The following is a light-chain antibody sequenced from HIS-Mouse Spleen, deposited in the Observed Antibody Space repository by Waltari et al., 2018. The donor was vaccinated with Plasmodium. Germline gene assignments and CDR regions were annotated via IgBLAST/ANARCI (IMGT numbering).Light chain of an antibody. V-gene: IGLV3-10*01. Sequence: SYELTQPPSVSVSPGQTARITCSGDALPKKYAYWYQQKSGQAPVLVIYEDSKRHSGIPERFCGCSSGTMATLTSSGAQVEDEADYYCYSTDSSGNHRVFGGGTKLTVL. CDR2: EDS. CDR1: ALPKKY. CDR3: YSTDSSGNHRV. J-gene: IGLJ3*02.